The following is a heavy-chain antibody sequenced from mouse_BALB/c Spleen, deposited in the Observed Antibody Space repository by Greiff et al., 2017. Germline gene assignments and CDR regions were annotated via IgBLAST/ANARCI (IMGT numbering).Heavy chain of an antibody. D-gene: IGHD2-2*01. CDR1: GYTFTSYW. V-gene: IGHV1-7*01. CDR3: ARQGYDAAMDY. J-gene: IGHJ4*01. CDR2: INPSTGYT. Sequence: QVQLQQSGAELAKPGASVKMSCKASGYTFTSYWMHWVKQRPGQGLEWIGYINPSTGYTEYNQKFKGKATLTVDKSSSTAYMQLKSLTSEDSAVYYCARQGYDAAMDYWGQGTSVTVSS.